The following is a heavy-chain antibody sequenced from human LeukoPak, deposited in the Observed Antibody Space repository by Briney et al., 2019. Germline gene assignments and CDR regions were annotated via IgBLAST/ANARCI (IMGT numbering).Heavy chain of an antibody. V-gene: IGHV4-61*08. CDR2: IYYSGST. Sequence: SETLSLTYTVSGGSISSGDYYWSWIRQPPGKGLEWIGYIYYSGSTNYNPSLMSRVTISVDTSKNQFSLKLSSVTAADTAVYYSARTRYGSGSYVGYWGQGTLVTVSS. J-gene: IGHJ4*02. D-gene: IGHD3-10*01. CDR1: GGSISSGDYY. CDR3: ARTRYGSGSYVGY.